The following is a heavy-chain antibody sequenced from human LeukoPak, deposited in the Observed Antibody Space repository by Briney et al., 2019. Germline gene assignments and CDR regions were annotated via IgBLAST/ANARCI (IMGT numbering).Heavy chain of an antibody. V-gene: IGHV3-7*01. CDR3: ASVMGAPADY. Sequence: GGSLRLSCAASGFTFSSYWMTWVRQAPGKGLEWVANIKQDGSEKYYVDSVKGRFTISRGNAKNSLYLQMNSLRAEDTAVYYCASVMGAPADYWGQGTLVTVSS. D-gene: IGHD1-26*01. CDR2: IKQDGSEK. J-gene: IGHJ4*02. CDR1: GFTFSSYW.